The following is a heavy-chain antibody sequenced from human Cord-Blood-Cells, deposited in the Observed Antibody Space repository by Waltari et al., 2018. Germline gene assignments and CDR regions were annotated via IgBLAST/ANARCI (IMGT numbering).Heavy chain of an antibody. J-gene: IGHJ4*02. CDR3: ARDVTGSSWYFDY. Sequence: QVQLQESGPGLVKPSETLSLTCAVSGYSISSGYYWGWIRQPPGKGLEWIGSIYHSGSTYYNPSLKSRVTISVDTSKNQFSLKLSSVTAADTAAYYCARDVTGSSWYFDYWGQGTLVTVSS. CDR2: IYHSGST. V-gene: IGHV4-38-2*02. D-gene: IGHD6-13*01. CDR1: GYSISSGYY.